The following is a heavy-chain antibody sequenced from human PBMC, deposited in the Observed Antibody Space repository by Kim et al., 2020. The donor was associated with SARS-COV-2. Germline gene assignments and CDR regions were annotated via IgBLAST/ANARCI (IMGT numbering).Heavy chain of an antibody. V-gene: IGHV1-69*13. D-gene: IGHD3-16*01. CDR2: IIPIFGTA. CDR3: ARGLWGNPGLYYYGMDV. Sequence: SVKVSCKASGGTFSSYAISWVRQAPGQGLEWMGGIIPIFGTANYAQKFQGRVTITADESTSTAYMELSSLRSEDTAVYYCARGLWGNPGLYYYGMDVWGQGATVTVSS. J-gene: IGHJ6*02. CDR1: GGTFSSYA.